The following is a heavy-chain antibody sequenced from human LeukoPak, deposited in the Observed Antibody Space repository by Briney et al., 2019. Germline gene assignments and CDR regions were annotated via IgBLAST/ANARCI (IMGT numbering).Heavy chain of an antibody. D-gene: IGHD2-2*01. J-gene: IGHJ6*03. CDR2: IYYSGST. V-gene: IGHV4-59*11. Sequence: PSETLSLTCTVSGGSISSHYWSWIRQPPGKGLEWLGYIYYSGSTNYNPSLKSRVTISVDTSKNQFSLKLSSVTAADTAVYYCARDHRIVPAATPSYYYYYMDVWGKGTTVTVSS. CDR3: ARDHRIVPAATPSYYYYYMDV. CDR1: GGSISSHY.